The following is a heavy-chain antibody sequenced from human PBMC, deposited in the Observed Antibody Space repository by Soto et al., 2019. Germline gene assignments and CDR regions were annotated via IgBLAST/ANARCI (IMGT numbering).Heavy chain of an antibody. CDR1: GGTFSSYA. CDR3: ARDQRRGYGSGWYVRSKYGMDV. Sequence: SVKVSCKASGGTFSSYAISWVRQAPGQGLEWMGGIIPIFGTANYAQKFQGRVTITADESTSTAYMELSSLRSEDTAVYYCARDQRRGYGSGWYVRSKYGMDVWGQGTRVTVSS. CDR2: IIPIFGTA. J-gene: IGHJ6*02. V-gene: IGHV1-69*13. D-gene: IGHD6-19*01.